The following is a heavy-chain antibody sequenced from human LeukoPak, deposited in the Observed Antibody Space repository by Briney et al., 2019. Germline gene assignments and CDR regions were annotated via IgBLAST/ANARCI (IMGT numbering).Heavy chain of an antibody. Sequence: SETLSLTCSVSGGSISSFYWSWIRQPPGKGLEWIGHIYGSGSTNYNPSLKSRVTLSVDTSKNQFSLKLSSVTAADTAVYYCAREGTSGTHLNWFDPWGQGTLVTVSS. CDR1: GGSISSFY. V-gene: IGHV4-59*01. J-gene: IGHJ5*02. CDR2: IYGSGST. CDR3: AREGTSGTHLNWFDP. D-gene: IGHD1-1*01.